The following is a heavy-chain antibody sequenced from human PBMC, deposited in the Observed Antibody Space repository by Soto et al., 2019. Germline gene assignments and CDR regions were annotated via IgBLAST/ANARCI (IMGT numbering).Heavy chain of an antibody. CDR2: INPNSGGT. J-gene: IGHJ6*02. CDR1: GYTFTGSY. V-gene: IGHV1-2*04. CDR3: AINVRDESYYGMLA. Sequence: GASVKVSCKASGYTFTGSYMHWVRQAPGQGLEWMGWINPNSGGTNYAQKFQGWVTMTRNTSISTAYTELSRLRSDDTAVYYCAINVRDESYYGMLARGEGTTVTVSS.